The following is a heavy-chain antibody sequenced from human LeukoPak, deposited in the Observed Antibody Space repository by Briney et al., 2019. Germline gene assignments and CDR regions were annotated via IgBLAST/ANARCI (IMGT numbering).Heavy chain of an antibody. CDR3: AREICGGSCNPPSYMDG. J-gene: IGHJ6*03. CDR1: GFTVSSNY. D-gene: IGHD2-15*01. Sequence: GGSLRLSCAASGFTVSSNYMSWVRQAPGKGLQWVSVIYNDGTTYYADSVKGRFTISRDNSKNTLYLQMNSLRAEDTAVYYCAREICGGSCNPPSYMDGWGNGTTVTVSS. CDR2: IYNDGTT. V-gene: IGHV3-53*01.